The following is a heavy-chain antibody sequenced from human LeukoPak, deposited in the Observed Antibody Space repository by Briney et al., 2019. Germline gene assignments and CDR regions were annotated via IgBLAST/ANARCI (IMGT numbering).Heavy chain of an antibody. J-gene: IGHJ4*02. V-gene: IGHV3-48*04. CDR1: GFTFSSYS. D-gene: IGHD6-13*01. Sequence: GGSLRLSCAASGFTFSSYSMNWVRQAPGKELEWVSYISSSSSTIYYADSVKGRFTISRDNAKNSLYLQMNSLRAEDTAVYYCARGGLAAAGDYWGQGTLVTVSS. CDR3: ARGGLAAAGDY. CDR2: ISSSSSTI.